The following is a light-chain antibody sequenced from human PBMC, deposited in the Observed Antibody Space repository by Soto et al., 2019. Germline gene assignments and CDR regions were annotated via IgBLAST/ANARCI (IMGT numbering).Light chain of an antibody. J-gene: IGLJ2*01. CDR2: DNY. CDR1: SSNIGNNY. V-gene: IGLV1-51*01. CDR3: ATWDTSLSEVV. Sequence: QSVLTQSPSVSAAPGQQVTISCSGSSSNIGNNYVSWYQQLPGTAPKLLIYDNYKRPSGIPDRFSGSKSGTSATLGITGLQTGDEADYYCATWDTSLSEVVFGGGTQLTVL.